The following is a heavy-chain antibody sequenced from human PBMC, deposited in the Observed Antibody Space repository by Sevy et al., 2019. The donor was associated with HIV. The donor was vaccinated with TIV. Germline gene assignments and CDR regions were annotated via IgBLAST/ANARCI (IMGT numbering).Heavy chain of an antibody. V-gene: IGHV4-34*01. CDR1: AGSFSGYY. Sequence: SDTLSLTCAVYAGSFSGYYWSWIRQPPGKGLEWIGEINHSGSTNYNPSLKSRVTISVDTSKNQFSLKLSSVTAADTAVYYCARLRTRITIFGVVIPNWFDPWGQGTLVTVSS. CDR3: ARLRTRITIFGVVIPNWFDP. J-gene: IGHJ5*02. D-gene: IGHD3-3*01. CDR2: INHSGST.